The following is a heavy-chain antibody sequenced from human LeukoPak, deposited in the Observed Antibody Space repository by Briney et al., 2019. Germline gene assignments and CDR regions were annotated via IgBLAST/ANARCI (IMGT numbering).Heavy chain of an antibody. V-gene: IGHV1-69*04. J-gene: IGHJ1*01. CDR1: GGTFSSYA. Sequence: ASVKVSCKASGGTFSSYAISWVRQAPGQGLEWMGRIIPILGIANYAQKFQGRVTITADKSTSTAYMELSSLRSEDTAVYYCARGSSGLAAAGSEYFQHWGQGTLVTVSS. CDR3: ARGSSGLAAAGSEYFQH. D-gene: IGHD6-13*01. CDR2: IIPILGIA.